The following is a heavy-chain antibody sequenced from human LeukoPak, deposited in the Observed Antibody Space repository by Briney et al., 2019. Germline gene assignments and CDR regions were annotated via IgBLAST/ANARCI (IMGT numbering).Heavy chain of an antibody. CDR1: GYSISSGYY. Sequence: PSETLSLTCTVSGYSISSGYYWGWIRQPPGKGLEWIGNIYPSGTTYYNPSLKSRVTISVDTSKNQFSLKLSSVTAADTAVYYCARGRRYSGYNYMDVWGKGTTVTVSS. CDR3: ARGRRYSGYNYMDV. CDR2: IYPSGTT. J-gene: IGHJ6*03. D-gene: IGHD5-12*01. V-gene: IGHV4-38-2*02.